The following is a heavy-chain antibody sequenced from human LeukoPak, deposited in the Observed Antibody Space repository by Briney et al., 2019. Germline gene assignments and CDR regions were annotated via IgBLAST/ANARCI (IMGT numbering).Heavy chain of an antibody. CDR3: ARDPDYDFWSGYLFDY. Sequence: GGSLRLSCAASGFTFSSYAMHWVRQAPGKGLEWVAVISYDGSNKYYADSVKGRFTISRDNSKNTLYLQMNSLRAEDTAVYYCARDPDYDFWSGYLFDYWGQGTLDTVSS. D-gene: IGHD3-3*01. CDR1: GFTFSSYA. V-gene: IGHV3-30-3*01. CDR2: ISYDGSNK. J-gene: IGHJ4*02.